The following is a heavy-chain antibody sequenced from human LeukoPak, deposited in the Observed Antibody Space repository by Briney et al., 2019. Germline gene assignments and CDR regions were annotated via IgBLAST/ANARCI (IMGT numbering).Heavy chain of an antibody. V-gene: IGHV1-3*01. CDR3: ARVPLHDSSGHYYPH. Sequence: ASVKVSCTASGYTFTSYAMHWVRQAPGQRLEWMGWINAGNGNTKYSQKFQGRVTITRDTSASTAYMELSSLRSEDAAVYYCARVPLHDSSGHYYPHWGQGTLVTVSS. CDR2: INAGNGNT. D-gene: IGHD3-22*01. CDR1: GYTFTSYA. J-gene: IGHJ1*01.